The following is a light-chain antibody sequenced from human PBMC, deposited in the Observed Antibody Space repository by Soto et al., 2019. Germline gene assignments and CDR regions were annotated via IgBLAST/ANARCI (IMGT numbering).Light chain of an antibody. CDR1: ESISNN. CDR2: RTS. CDR3: QQYRDWPLT. Sequence: EIVMTQSPATLSVSQGETATLSCRASESISNNLAWYQQKAGQAPRLVIDRTSIRATGVPARFSGSGSGTEFTLTISRLESEDFAIFYWQQYRDWPLTFGGGTNVELK. V-gene: IGKV3-15*01. J-gene: IGKJ4*01.